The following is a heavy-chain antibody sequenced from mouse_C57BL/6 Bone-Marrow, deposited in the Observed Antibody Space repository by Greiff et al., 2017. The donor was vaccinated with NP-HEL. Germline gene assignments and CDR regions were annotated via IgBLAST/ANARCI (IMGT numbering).Heavy chain of an antibody. D-gene: IGHD1-1*01. V-gene: IGHV1-54*01. CDR3: ARGDYGLYAMDY. CDR1: GYAFTNYL. Sequence: QVQLQQSGAELGRPGTSVKVSCKTSGYAFTNYLIEWVKQRPGQGLEWIGVINPGSGGTNYNEKFKGKATLTADKSSSTAYMQLSSLTSEDSAVYFCARGDYGLYAMDYWGQGTSVTVSS. J-gene: IGHJ4*01. CDR2: INPGSGGT.